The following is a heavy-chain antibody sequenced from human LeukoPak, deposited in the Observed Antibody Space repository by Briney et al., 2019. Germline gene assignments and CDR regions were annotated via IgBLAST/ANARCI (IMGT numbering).Heavy chain of an antibody. CDR1: RYTFTSYY. D-gene: IGHD5-24*01. CDR3: ASEGRRDGYNTFDY. Sequence: GASVKVSCKASRYTFTSYYMHWVRQAPGQGLEWMGRINPSGGNTIYAQNFQGRLTMTRDMSTSTVHMELSSLRSEDTAVYFCASEGRRDGYNTFDYWGQGSLVTVSS. V-gene: IGHV1-46*01. J-gene: IGHJ4*02. CDR2: INPSGGNT.